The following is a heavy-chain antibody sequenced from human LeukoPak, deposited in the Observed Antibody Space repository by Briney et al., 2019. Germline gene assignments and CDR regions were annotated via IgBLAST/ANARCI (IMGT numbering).Heavy chain of an antibody. D-gene: IGHD3-3*01. CDR1: GFTFSSYA. CDR2: ISYDGSNK. CDR3: ARDTGRFLEWFLAHDAFDI. V-gene: IGHV3-30-3*01. Sequence: GGSLRLSCAASGFTFSSYAMHWVRQAPGKGLEWVAVISYDGSNKYYADSVKGRFTISRDNSKNTLYLQMDSLRAEDTAVYYCARDTGRFLEWFLAHDAFDIWGQGTMVTVSS. J-gene: IGHJ3*02.